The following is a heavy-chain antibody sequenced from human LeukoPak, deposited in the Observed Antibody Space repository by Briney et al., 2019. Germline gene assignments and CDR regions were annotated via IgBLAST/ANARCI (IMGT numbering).Heavy chain of an antibody. CDR3: AREGAQWELLSRAFDI. V-gene: IGHV1-46*01. J-gene: IGHJ3*02. CDR2: INPSGGST. CDR1: GYTFTSYY. Sequence: GASVKVSCKASGYTFTSYYMHWVRQAPGQGLEWMGIINPSGGSTSYAHKFQGRVTMTRDMSTSTVYMELSSLRSEDTAVYYCAREGAQWELLSRAFDIWGQGTMVTVSS. D-gene: IGHD1-26*01.